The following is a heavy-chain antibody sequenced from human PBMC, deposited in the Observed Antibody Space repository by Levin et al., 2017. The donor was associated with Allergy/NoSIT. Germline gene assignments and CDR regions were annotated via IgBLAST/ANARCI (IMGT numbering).Heavy chain of an antibody. CDR1: GYTFTDYV. D-gene: IGHD5-12*01. CDR3: AREYSHGY. J-gene: IGHJ4*02. Sequence: ASVKVSCKTSGYTFTDYVINWVRQAPGQGLEWMGWINTNTGNPTYAQGFTGRFVFSLDTSVSTAYLQITSLKSEDTAVYYCAREYSHGYWGQGTLVTVSS. CDR2: INTNTGNP. V-gene: IGHV7-4-1*02.